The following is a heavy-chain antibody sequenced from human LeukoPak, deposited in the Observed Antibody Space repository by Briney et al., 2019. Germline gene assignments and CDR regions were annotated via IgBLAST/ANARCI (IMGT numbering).Heavy chain of an antibody. CDR1: GFIFSNYG. V-gene: IGHV3-30*02. CDR3: AKIPNMITFGTQFYYMDV. Sequence: GGSLRLSCAASGFIFSNYGMHWVRQAPGKGLEWVAFIWYDGSNKFYADSVKGRCTISRDNSKNTLYLQMNSLRAEDTAVYYCAKIPNMITFGTQFYYMDVWGKGTTVTVSS. CDR2: IWYDGSNK. D-gene: IGHD3-16*01. J-gene: IGHJ6*03.